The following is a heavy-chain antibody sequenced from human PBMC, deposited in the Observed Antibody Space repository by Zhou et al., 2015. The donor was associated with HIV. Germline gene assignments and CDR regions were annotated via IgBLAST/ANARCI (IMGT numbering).Heavy chain of an antibody. CDR1: GGTFSSYG. CDR2: IIPVLGTS. V-gene: IGHV1-69*06. J-gene: IGHJ2*01. D-gene: IGHD6-6*01. Sequence: VQLVQSGTEVKKPGSSVKVSCKPSGGTFSSYGITWVRQAPGQGLEWMGGIIPVLGTSNYAQKFQGRVSITADRSTSTAYMELRSLKSEDTAVYYCARDRGAARPGWRYFDLWGRGTLVTVSS. CDR3: ARDRGAARPGWRYFDL.